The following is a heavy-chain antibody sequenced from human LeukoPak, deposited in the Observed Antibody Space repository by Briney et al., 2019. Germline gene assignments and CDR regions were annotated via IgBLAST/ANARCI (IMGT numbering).Heavy chain of an antibody. V-gene: IGHV1-18*01. J-gene: IGHJ4*02. CDR3: ARVYDSSGYFHPDY. CDR2: ISAYNDNT. CDR1: GYTFTSYG. D-gene: IGHD3-22*01. Sequence: ASVKVSCKASGYTFTSYGISWVRQAPGQGLEWMGWISAYNDNTNYAQKLQGRVTMTTDTSTSTAYMELRSLRSDDTAVYYCARVYDSSGYFHPDYWGQGTLVTVSS.